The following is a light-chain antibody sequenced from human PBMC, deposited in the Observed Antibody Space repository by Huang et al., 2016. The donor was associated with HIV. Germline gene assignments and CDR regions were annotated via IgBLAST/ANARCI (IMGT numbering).Light chain of an antibody. V-gene: IGKV3-20*01. CDR3: QQYERPPDT. Sequence: EIVLTQSPGTLSLSPGERATLSCRASQSVGIYLAWYQQKPGQAPRHLIYGASTRGTGIPDRFSGGGSGTDFTLSISRLEPEDFAVYYCQQYERPPDTFGPGTKVNIK. J-gene: IGKJ3*01. CDR1: QSVGIY. CDR2: GAS.